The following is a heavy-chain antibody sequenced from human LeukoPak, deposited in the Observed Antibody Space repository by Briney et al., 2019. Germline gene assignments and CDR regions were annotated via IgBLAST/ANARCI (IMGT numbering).Heavy chain of an antibody. V-gene: IGHV3-53*01. D-gene: IGHD3-22*01. CDR2: IYSGSST. CDR1: GFTVSSNY. CDR3: ARGPRPGSSGYPNLDY. Sequence: GGSLRPSCAASGFTVSSNYMNWVRQAPGKGLEWVSLIYSGSSTNCADSVKGRFTISRDNSKNTLYLQMNSLRAEDTAVYYCARGPRPGSSGYPNLDYWGQGTLVTVSS. J-gene: IGHJ4*02.